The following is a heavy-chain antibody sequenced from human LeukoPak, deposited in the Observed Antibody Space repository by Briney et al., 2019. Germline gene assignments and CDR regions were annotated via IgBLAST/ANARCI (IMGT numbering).Heavy chain of an antibody. J-gene: IGHJ5*02. CDR2: ITSTSTYI. V-gene: IGHV3-21*03. D-gene: IGHD2-21*02. CDR3: TPFIVVVTAIQGFDP. Sequence: GGSLRLSCSASGFTFNIYSLNWVRQAPGKGLEWVSSITSTSTYIYYADSVKGRFTISRDNAQNSLYLQMNSLKTEDTAVYYCTPFIVVVTAIQGFDPWGQGTLVTVSS. CDR1: GFTFNIYS.